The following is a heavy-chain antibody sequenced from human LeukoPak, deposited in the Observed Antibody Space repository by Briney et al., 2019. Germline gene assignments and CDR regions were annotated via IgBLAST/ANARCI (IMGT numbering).Heavy chain of an antibody. CDR3: ARARMGQLINRYPFYMDV. V-gene: IGHV3-20*04. CDR2: INWNGGST. Sequence: GGSLRLSCAASGFTFDDYGMSWVRQAPGKGLEWVSSINWNGGSTGYADSAKGRFTISRDNAKNSLYLQMNSLRAEDTALYYCARARMGQLINRYPFYMDVWGKGTTVTVSS. J-gene: IGHJ6*03. D-gene: IGHD2-2*02. CDR1: GFTFDDYG.